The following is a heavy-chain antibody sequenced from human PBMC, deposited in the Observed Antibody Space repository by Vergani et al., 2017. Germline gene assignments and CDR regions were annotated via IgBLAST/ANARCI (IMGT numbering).Heavy chain of an antibody. CDR1: GGSITSSSYY. D-gene: IGHD3-9*01. CDR3: ARTESFILRYFHWAL. CDR2: VYHSGGA. Sequence: QLHLQESGPGLVKPSETLSLTCTVSGGSITSSSYYWGWIRQPPGKGLEWIGNVYHSGGAYYNPSLTGRVTISVDTSKNQFSLEVTSVTAADTAIYFFARTESFILRYFHWALWGQGTLVTVSS. J-gene: IGHJ4*02. V-gene: IGHV4-39*01.